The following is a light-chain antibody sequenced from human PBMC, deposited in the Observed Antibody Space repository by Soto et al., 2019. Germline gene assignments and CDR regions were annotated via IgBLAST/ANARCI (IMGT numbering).Light chain of an antibody. V-gene: IGLV2-14*01. CDR3: SSYTSSTTLV. CDR2: EVS. Sequence: QSALTQPASVSGSPGHSITISCTGTSSDVGGYKYVSWHQQHPGKAPKVMIYEVSNRPSGVSNRFSGSKSGNTASLTISGLQAEDEADYYCSSYTSSTTLVIGGGTKLTVL. J-gene: IGLJ3*02. CDR1: SSDVGGYKY.